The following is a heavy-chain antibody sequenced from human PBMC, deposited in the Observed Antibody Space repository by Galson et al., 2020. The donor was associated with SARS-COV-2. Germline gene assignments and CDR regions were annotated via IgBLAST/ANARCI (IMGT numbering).Heavy chain of an antibody. J-gene: IGHJ4*02. CDR3: VTGYSPWTIRYFDY. Sequence: ASVKVSCKVSGYTLTDLSIHWVRQAPGKGLEWMGGFDPEDGETIYAQKFQDRVTVTEDTSTDTAYMELSSLRSEDTAIYYCVTGYSPWTIRYFDYWGQGTLVTVSS. CDR1: GYTLTDLS. D-gene: IGHD2-2*02. CDR2: FDPEDGET. V-gene: IGHV1-24*01.